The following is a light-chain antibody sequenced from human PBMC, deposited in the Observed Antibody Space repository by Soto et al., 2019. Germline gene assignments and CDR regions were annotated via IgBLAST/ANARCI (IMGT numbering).Light chain of an antibody. CDR3: LQDYNYPIT. V-gene: IGKV1-6*02. Sequence: LQKTQSSSSLSPFFSDRVNLTCRASQGIRNDLGWYQQKPGKAPKLLIYAASSLQSGVPSRFSGSGSGTDFTLTISSLQPEDFATYYCLQDYNYPITFGQGTRLEI. CDR2: AAS. CDR1: QGIRND. J-gene: IGKJ5*01.